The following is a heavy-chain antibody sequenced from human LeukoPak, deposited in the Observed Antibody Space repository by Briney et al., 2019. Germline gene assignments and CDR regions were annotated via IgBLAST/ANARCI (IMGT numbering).Heavy chain of an antibody. D-gene: IGHD2-2*01. V-gene: IGHV3-23*01. CDR1: GFTFTTYT. CDR3: AHGAMYQLDY. J-gene: IGHJ4*02. CDR2: IIGGGGST. Sequence: GGSLRLSCAASGFTFTTYTISWVRQAPGKGLEWVSGIIGGGGSTYYADSVKGRFTISGDNSRNTLFLQMNSLRAEDTAVYYCAHGAMYQLDYWGQGTLVTVSS.